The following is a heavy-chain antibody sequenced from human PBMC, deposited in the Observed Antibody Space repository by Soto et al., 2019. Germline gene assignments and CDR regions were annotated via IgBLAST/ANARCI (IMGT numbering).Heavy chain of an antibody. V-gene: IGHV3-13*01. J-gene: IGHJ3*02. CDR1: GFTFSSYD. Sequence: GGSLRISCAASGFTFSSYDMHRVRQATGKGLEWVSAIGTAGDTYYPGSVKGRFTISRENAKNSLYLQMNSLRAEDTAVYYCARDLSQDHAFDIWGQGTMVTVSS. CDR2: IGTAGDT. CDR3: ARDLSQDHAFDI.